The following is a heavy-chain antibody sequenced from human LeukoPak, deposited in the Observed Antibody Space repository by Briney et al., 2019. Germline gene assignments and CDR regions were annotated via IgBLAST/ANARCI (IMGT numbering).Heavy chain of an antibody. Sequence: GGSLRLSCAASGFTVSSNYMSWVRQAPGKGLEWVSSISSSSSYIYYADSVKGRFTISRDNAKNSLYLQMNSLRAEDTAVYYCARDRGLRLGELSQTSKYYYGMDVWGQGTTVTVSS. CDR1: GFTVSSNY. D-gene: IGHD3-16*02. V-gene: IGHV3-21*01. CDR2: ISSSSSYI. J-gene: IGHJ6*02. CDR3: ARDRGLRLGELSQTSKYYYGMDV.